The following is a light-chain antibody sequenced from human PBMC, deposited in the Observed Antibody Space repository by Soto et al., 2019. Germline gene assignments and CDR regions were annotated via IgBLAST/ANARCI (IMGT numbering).Light chain of an antibody. Sequence: EIVLTQSPATLSLSPGGRATLSCRASQSVSSYLAWYQQKPGQAPRLLISDASNRATGIPARFSGSGSGTDFTLTTSSLEPEDFAVYYCQQRSNWPRTFGQGTKVEIK. CDR2: DAS. V-gene: IGKV3-11*01. CDR1: QSVSSY. J-gene: IGKJ1*01. CDR3: QQRSNWPRT.